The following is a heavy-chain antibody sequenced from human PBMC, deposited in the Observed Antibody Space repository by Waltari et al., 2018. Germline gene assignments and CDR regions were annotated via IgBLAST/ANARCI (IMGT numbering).Heavy chain of an antibody. D-gene: IGHD2-2*01. CDR2: ISGFDNRK. CDR1: GFTFSSYA. V-gene: IGHV3-23*01. Sequence: EVQLLESGGGLVQPGGSLRLSCAASGFTFSSYAMSWVRQAPGKGLEWVSTISGFDNRKYYVDSGKGRFAISRDKSKKTLYLEMNSLRAEDTAVYYGAKDEGSLYCSSTSCRWGNWFDPWGQGTLVTVSS. CDR3: AKDEGSLYCSSTSCRWGNWFDP. J-gene: IGHJ5*02.